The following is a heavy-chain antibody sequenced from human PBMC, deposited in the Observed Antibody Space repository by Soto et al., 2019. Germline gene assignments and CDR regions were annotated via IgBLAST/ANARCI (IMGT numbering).Heavy chain of an antibody. J-gene: IGHJ4*02. V-gene: IGHV3-15*01. CDR1: GFTFSNAW. CDR2: IKSKTDGGTT. Sequence: EVQVVESGGGLVKPGGSLRLSCAASGFTFSNAWMSWVRLAPGKGLEWVGRIKSKTDGGTTDYVAPVKGRFTISRDDSKDTLYLQMNSLKTEDTAVYYCTSSGYSYAYFRNWGQGMLVTVSS. CDR3: TSSGYSYAYFRN. D-gene: IGHD5-18*01.